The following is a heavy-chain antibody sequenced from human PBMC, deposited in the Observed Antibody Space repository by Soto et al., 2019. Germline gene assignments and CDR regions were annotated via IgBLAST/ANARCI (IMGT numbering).Heavy chain of an antibody. CDR3: AGGIVVVLAAFDI. Sequence: GGSLRLSCAASGFTFSSYGMHWVRQAPGKGLEWVAVISYDGSNKYYADSVKGRFTISRDNSKNTLYLQMNSLRAEDTAVYYCAGGIVVVLAAFDIWGQGTMVTVSS. CDR2: ISYDGSNK. V-gene: IGHV3-30*03. J-gene: IGHJ3*02. CDR1: GFTFSSYG. D-gene: IGHD6-19*01.